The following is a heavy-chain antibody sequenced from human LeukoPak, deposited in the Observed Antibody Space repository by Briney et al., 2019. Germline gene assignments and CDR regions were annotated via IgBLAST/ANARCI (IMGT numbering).Heavy chain of an antibody. CDR3: ARERSSWYYFDY. CDR2: TCYRYQRYY. CDR1: GDSVSSIIAT. D-gene: IGHD6-13*01. J-gene: IGHJ4*02. V-gene: IGHV6-1*01. Sequence: SETLSLTCVISGDSVSSIIATWHWIRQSPSRGLEWQGRTCYRYQRYYDYAVSVNTRITISPDTTKNQFSLQRSSVTPEDTAVYFCARERSSWYYFDYWGQGMLVTVSS.